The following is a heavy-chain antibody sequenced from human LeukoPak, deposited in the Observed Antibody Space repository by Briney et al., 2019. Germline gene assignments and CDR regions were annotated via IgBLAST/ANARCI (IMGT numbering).Heavy chain of an antibody. Sequence: PSETLSLTCAVYGGSFSGYYWSWIRQPPGKGLEWIGEINHSGSTNYNPSLKSRVTISVDTSKNQFSLKLSSVTAEDTAVYYCAKRSMENTFYFDFWGQGTLVTVSS. V-gene: IGHV4-34*01. CDR2: INHSGST. D-gene: IGHD2/OR15-2a*01. CDR1: GGSFSGYY. CDR3: AKRSMENTFYFDF. J-gene: IGHJ4*02.